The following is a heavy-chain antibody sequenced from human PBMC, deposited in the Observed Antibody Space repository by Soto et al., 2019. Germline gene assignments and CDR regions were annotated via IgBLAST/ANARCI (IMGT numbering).Heavy chain of an antibody. CDR3: ARVERGTATTVVDAFDI. Sequence: QVQLQQWGAGLLKPSETLSLTCAVYGGFVSSGSYYWSWIRQPPGKGLEWIGEMSHSGGTHFTPSLNGRVTISVDTSKNQFSLERSSVTAADTALYYCARVERGTATTVVDAFDIWGPGTMVTVSS. V-gene: IGHV4-34*01. CDR1: GGFVSSGSYY. CDR2: MSHSGGT. J-gene: IGHJ3*02. D-gene: IGHD1-1*01.